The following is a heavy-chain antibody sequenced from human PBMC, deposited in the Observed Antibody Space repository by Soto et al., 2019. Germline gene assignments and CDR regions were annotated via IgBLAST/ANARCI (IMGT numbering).Heavy chain of an antibody. D-gene: IGHD6-19*01. CDR2: ISSTGSYI. Sequence: GGSLRLSCATSGFTFRSYSMNWVRQAPGKGLEWVSSISSTGSYIYYADSVKGRFTISRDNAKNSLYLQMNSLRAEDTAVYYCARDMVSYSSGWDFDIWGQGTMVTVSS. CDR3: ARDMVSYSSGWDFDI. V-gene: IGHV3-21*01. CDR1: GFTFRSYS. J-gene: IGHJ3*02.